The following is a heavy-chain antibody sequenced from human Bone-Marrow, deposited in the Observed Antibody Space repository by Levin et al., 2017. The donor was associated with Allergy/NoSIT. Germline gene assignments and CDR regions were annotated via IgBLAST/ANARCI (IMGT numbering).Heavy chain of an antibody. Sequence: PSETLSLTCSVSGGSIRTFYWSWIRQSAGKGLEWIGRIYTSGGTNYNPSLKRRVTMSVDTSKNQFSLKLSSVTAADTAVYYCARHLADDYGDDGGFYYGMDVWGQGTTVTVSS. V-gene: IGHV4-4*07. CDR3: ARHLADDYGDDGGFYYGMDV. CDR1: GGSIRTFY. D-gene: IGHD4/OR15-4a*01. CDR2: IYTSGGT. J-gene: IGHJ6*02.